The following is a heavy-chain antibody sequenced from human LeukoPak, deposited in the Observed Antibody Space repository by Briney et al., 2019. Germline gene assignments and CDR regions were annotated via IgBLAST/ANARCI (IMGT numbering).Heavy chain of an antibody. CDR1: GFTFSSYS. CDR3: ARDLGGYGSSGSDAFDI. Sequence: GGSLRLSCAASGFTFSSYSMNWVRQAPGKGLEWVSSISSSSSYIYYADSVKGRFTISRDNAKNSLYLQMNSLRAEDTAVYYCARDLGGYGSSGSDAFDIWGQGTMVTVSS. CDR2: ISSSSSYI. V-gene: IGHV3-21*01. D-gene: IGHD3-22*01. J-gene: IGHJ3*02.